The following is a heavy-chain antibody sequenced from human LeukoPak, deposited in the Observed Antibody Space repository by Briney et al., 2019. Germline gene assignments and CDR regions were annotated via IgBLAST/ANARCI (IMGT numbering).Heavy chain of an antibody. CDR3: ARGSMVLRFGGLGY. CDR1: GGSFSGYY. Sequence: KTSETLSLTCAVYGGSFSGYYWSWIRQPPGKGLEWIGEINHSGSTNYNPSLKSRVTISVDTSKNQFSLKLSSVTAADTAVYYCARGSMVLRFGGLGYWGQGTLVTVSS. V-gene: IGHV4-34*01. CDR2: INHSGST. D-gene: IGHD2/OR15-2a*01. J-gene: IGHJ4*02.